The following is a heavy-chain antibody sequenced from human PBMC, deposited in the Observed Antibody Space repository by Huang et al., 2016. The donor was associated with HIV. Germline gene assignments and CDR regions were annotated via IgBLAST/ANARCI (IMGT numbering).Heavy chain of an antibody. CDR3: ARGGGIQLWLLGYYYMDV. CDR2: ISVYNGNT. Sequence: QVQLVQSGAEVKKPGASVKVSCKASGYNFSSFGISWVRQAPGQGPEWGGWISVYNGNTKCAQKFQGRLTMTTDTSTSTAYMELRSLRSDDTAVYYCARGGGIQLWLLGYYYMDVWGNGTTVTVSS. V-gene: IGHV1-18*01. CDR1: GYNFSSFG. D-gene: IGHD5-18*01. J-gene: IGHJ6*03.